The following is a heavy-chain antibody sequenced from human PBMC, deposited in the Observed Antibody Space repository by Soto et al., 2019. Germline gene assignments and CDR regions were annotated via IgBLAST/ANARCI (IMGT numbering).Heavy chain of an antibody. V-gene: IGHV3-23*01. J-gene: IGHJ6*03. CDR2: ISGSGGST. D-gene: IGHD3-10*01. Sequence: GGSLRLSCAASGFTFSSYAMSWVRQAPGKGLKWVSAISGSGGSTYYADTVKGRFTISRDNSKNTLYLQMNSLRAEDTAVYYCAKDYYGSGSYFGYYYYYYMDVWGKGTTVTVSS. CDR1: GFTFSSYA. CDR3: AKDYYGSGSYFGYYYYYYMDV.